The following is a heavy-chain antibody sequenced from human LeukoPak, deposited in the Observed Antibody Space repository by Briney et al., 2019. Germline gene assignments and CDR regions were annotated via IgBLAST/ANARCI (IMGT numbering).Heavy chain of an antibody. CDR3: AREHPVEEYSSSSGSGHDY. J-gene: IGHJ4*02. D-gene: IGHD6-6*01. CDR1: GFTFSSYS. Sequence: PGGSLRLSCAASGFTFSSYSMNWVRQAPGKGLEWVSSISSSSSYIYYADSVKGRFTISRDNAKNSLYLQMNSLRAEDTAVYYCAREHPVEEYSSSSGSGHDYWGQGTLVTVSS. CDR2: ISSSSSYI. V-gene: IGHV3-21*01.